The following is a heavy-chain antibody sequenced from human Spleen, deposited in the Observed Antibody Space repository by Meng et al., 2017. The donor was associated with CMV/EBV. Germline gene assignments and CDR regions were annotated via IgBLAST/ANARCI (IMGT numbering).Heavy chain of an antibody. CDR1: GGSISGFY. Sequence: ESLKISCTVSGGSISGFYWHWIRQAPGRGLEWIGDIFSSGRIDYSPILQGRVTISVDTSKNQFSLRLNSLTAADTAVDFCARGTIFGVIFKGLGPFDLWGRGTMVTVSS. V-gene: IGHV4-59*01. CDR2: IFSSGRI. J-gene: IGHJ3*01. CDR3: ARGTIFGVIFKGLGPFDL. D-gene: IGHD3-3*02.